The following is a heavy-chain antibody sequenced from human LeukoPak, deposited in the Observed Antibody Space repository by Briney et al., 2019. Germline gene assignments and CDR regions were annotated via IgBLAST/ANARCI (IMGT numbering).Heavy chain of an antibody. CDR1: VFTFSSYE. Sequence: GGSLRLSCAASVFTFSSYEMNWVRQAPGKGLEWVSYISSSGSTKYYADSVKGRFTISRDNAKNPLYLQMNSLGAEDTAVYYCARDDPIDYWGQGTLVTVSS. J-gene: IGHJ4*02. CDR3: ARDDPIDY. CDR2: ISSSGSTK. V-gene: IGHV3-48*03.